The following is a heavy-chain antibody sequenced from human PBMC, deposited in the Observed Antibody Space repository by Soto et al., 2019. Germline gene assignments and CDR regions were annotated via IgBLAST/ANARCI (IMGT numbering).Heavy chain of an antibody. D-gene: IGHD3-22*01. CDR2: ISPYNGNT. CDR1: DYTFTNYG. CDR3: ARDRGTMTHDF. V-gene: IGHV1-18*01. Sequence: ASVKVSCKASDYTFTNYGISCVRQAPGQGLEWMGWISPYNGNTNYAQRLQGRVTMTTDTSTSTAYMELRSLRSDDTAVYYCARDRGTMTHDFWGQGTLVTVPQ. J-gene: IGHJ4*02.